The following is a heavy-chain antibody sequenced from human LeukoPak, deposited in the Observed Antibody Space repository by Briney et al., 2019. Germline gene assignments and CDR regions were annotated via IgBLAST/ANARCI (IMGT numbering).Heavy chain of an antibody. V-gene: IGHV3-23*01. Sequence: PGGSLRLSCAASGFTFTYYGMTWVRQAPGQGLEWVSSISGRGGNTYYADSVKGRFTISRDNSKNTLYLQMNSLRAEDTAIYYCAKNGDRGAYCTGGTCYPYFYYYMDVWGKGTTVTI. J-gene: IGHJ6*03. CDR1: GFTFTYYG. D-gene: IGHD2-15*01. CDR2: ISGRGGNT. CDR3: AKNGDRGAYCTGGTCYPYFYYYMDV.